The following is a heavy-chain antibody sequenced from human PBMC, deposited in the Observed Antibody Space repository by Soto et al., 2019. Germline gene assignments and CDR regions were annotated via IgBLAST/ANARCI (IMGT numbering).Heavy chain of an antibody. CDR1: GGSVSSGSYY. CDR2: IYYSGST. V-gene: IGHV4-61*01. D-gene: IGHD3-3*01. CDR3: ARDLHYDFWSGYGNYGMDV. Sequence: KASETLSLTCTVSGGSVSSGSYYWSWIRQPPGKGLEWIGYIYYSGSTNYNPSLKSRVTISVDTSKNQFSLKLSSVTAADTAVYYCARDLHYDFWSGYGNYGMDVWGQGTTVTVSS. J-gene: IGHJ6*02.